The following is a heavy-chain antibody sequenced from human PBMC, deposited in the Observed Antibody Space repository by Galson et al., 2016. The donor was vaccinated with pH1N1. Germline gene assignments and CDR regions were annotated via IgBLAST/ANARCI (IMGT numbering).Heavy chain of an antibody. D-gene: IGHD3-3*01. CDR3: ARDWSVYFTTTHY. J-gene: IGHJ4*02. CDR2: IKPNTGDT. CDR1: GYTFTAYQ. Sequence: SVKVSCKASGYTFTAYQIHWVRQAPGQGLEWMGWIKPNTGDTTYAQKFQGRVTMTSDTSINTAYIEVTSLTSDDTAVYYCARDWSVYFTTTHYWGQGTLVTVFS. V-gene: IGHV1-2*02.